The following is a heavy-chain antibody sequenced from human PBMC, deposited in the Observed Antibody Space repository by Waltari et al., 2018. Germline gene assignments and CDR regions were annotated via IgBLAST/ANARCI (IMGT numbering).Heavy chain of an antibody. Sequence: QVQLQESGPGLVKPSETLSLTCTVSGGSISSHYWSWIRQPPGKGLEWIGYIYYSGSTNYNPSLKSRVTISVDTSKNQFSLKLSSVTAADTAVYYCATQSDCSGGSCYSRNYYYYYGMDVWGQGTTVTVSS. CDR3: ATQSDCSGGSCYSRNYYYYYGMDV. CDR1: GGSISSHY. J-gene: IGHJ6*02. D-gene: IGHD2-15*01. CDR2: IYYSGST. V-gene: IGHV4-59*11.